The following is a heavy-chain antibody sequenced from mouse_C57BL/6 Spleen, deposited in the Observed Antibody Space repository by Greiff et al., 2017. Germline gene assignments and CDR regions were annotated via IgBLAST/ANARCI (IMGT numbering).Heavy chain of an antibody. CDR3: GRDYYGSSYWYFDV. CDR1: GYTFTSYC. J-gene: IGHJ1*03. CDR2: IHPNSGST. D-gene: IGHD1-1*01. V-gene: IGHV1-64*01. Sequence: QVQLQQPGAELVKPGASVKLSCKASGYTFTSYCMYWVRQTPGQGLEWIGMIHPNSGSTNYNEKFKSKATLTENKSSSTAYMQLSILSSEDSAVYYGGRDYYGSSYWYFDVWGTGTTVTVDS.